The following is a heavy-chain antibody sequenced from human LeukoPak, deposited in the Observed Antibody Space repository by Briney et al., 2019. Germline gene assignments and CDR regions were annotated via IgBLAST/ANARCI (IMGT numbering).Heavy chain of an antibody. J-gene: IGHJ4*02. D-gene: IGHD5-18*01. CDR1: GGSISSNNW. V-gene: IGHV4-4*02. CDR2: IYHSGST. CDR3: ARGYSYGFPLDF. Sequence: SVTLSLTCAVSGGSISSNNWWSWVRQPPGKGLEWIGEIYHSGSTNYNPSLKSRVTISVDKSKNLFSLKLSSATAADSAVYYCARGYSYGFPLDFWGQGTLVTVSS.